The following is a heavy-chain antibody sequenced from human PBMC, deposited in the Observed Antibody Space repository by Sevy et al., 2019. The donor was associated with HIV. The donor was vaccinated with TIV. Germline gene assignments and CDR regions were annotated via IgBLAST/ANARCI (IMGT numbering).Heavy chain of an antibody. Sequence: SETLSLTCNVSGGSISSSRHYWGWIRQSPGKSLEWIGSRFYSGGAYYNPSLQSRVTMSVDTFKNQFSLNVNSVTAADTAVYYCARHPLGNWFDLWGQGILVTVSS. J-gene: IGHJ5*02. CDR1: GGSISSSRHY. V-gene: IGHV4-39*01. D-gene: IGHD3-16*01. CDR2: RFYSGGA. CDR3: ARHPLGNWFDL.